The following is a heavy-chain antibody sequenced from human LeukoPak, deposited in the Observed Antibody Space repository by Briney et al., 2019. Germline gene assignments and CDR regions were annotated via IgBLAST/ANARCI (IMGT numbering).Heavy chain of an antibody. J-gene: IGHJ6*04. CDR2: ISGSGGST. V-gene: IGHV3-23*01. D-gene: IGHD6-19*01. CDR1: GFTFSSYA. CDR3: AKDHGSGWYYYYYGMDV. Sequence: GGSLRLSCAASGFTFSSYAMSWVRQAPGKGLEWVSAISGSGGSTYYADPVKGRFTISRDNSKNTLYLQMNSLRAEDTAVYYCAKDHGSGWYYYYYGMDVWGKGTTVTVSS.